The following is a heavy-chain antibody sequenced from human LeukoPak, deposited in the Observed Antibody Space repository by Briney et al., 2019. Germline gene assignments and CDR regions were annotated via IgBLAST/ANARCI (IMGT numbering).Heavy chain of an antibody. CDR3: AKDQMGSGWYSDY. D-gene: IGHD6-19*01. J-gene: IGHJ4*02. V-gene: IGHV1-18*01. CDR1: GYTFTSYG. CDR2: ISAYNGNT. Sequence: VKVSCKASGYTFTSYGISWVRQAPGQGLEWMGWISAYNGNTNYAQKLQGRVTMTTDTSTSTAYMELRSLRAEDTAVYYCAKDQMGSGWYSDYWGQGTLVTVSS.